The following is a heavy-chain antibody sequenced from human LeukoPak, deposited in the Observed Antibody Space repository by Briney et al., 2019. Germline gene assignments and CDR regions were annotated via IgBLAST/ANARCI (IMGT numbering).Heavy chain of an antibody. V-gene: IGHV4-39*01. CDR3: ARHTSTDYDYVWGSYRQYNWFDP. Sequence: SETLSLTCTVSGGSISSSSYSWGWIRQPPGKGLEWIGSIYYSGSTYYNPSLKSRVTISVDTSKNQFSLKLSSVTAADTAVYYCARHTSTDYDYVWGSYRQYNWFDPWGQGTLVTVSS. D-gene: IGHD3-16*02. CDR1: GGSISSSSYS. J-gene: IGHJ5*02. CDR2: IYYSGST.